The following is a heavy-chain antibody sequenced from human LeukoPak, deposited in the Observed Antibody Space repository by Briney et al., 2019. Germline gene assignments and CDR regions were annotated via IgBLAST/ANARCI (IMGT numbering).Heavy chain of an antibody. V-gene: IGHV4-34*01. Sequence: YPPETLSLTCAVYGGSFSGYYWSWIRQPPGKGLEWIGEINHSGSTNYNPSLKSRVTISVDTSKNQFSLKLSSVTAADTAVYYCARGPNTYYYDSSGYYSPWGQGTLVTVSS. CDR1: GGSFSGYY. CDR3: ARGPNTYYYDSSGYYSP. D-gene: IGHD3-22*01. CDR2: INHSGST. J-gene: IGHJ5*02.